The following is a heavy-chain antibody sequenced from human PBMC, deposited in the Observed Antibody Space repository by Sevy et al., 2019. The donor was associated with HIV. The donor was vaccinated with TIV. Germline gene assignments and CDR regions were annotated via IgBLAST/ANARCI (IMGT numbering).Heavy chain of an antibody. CDR3: ARALHTGLTGLTSGY. CDR1: GFTFSDYY. CDR2: ISSSRNTI. Sequence: GGSLRLSCAASGFTFSDYYMSWIRQAPGKGLEWVSYISSSRNTILYADSVKGRFTISRDNAKNSLYLQMNSLRVEDTAMYYCARALHTGLTGLTSGYWGQGTLVTVSS. V-gene: IGHV3-11*01. J-gene: IGHJ4*02. D-gene: IGHD1-20*01.